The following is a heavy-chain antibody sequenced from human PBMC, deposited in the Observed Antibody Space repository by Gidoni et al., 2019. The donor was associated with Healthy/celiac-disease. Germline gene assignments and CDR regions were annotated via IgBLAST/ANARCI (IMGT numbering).Heavy chain of an antibody. CDR1: GGSFSVYY. Sequence: QVQLQQWGAGLLKPSETLSLTSAVYGGSFSVYYWSWIRQPPGKGLEWMGEINHSGSTNYNPSLKSRVTISVDTSKNQFSLKLSSVTAADTAVYYCARGPAYCGGDCYHRYFDLWGRGTLVTVSS. V-gene: IGHV4-34*01. J-gene: IGHJ2*01. CDR3: ARGPAYCGGDCYHRYFDL. D-gene: IGHD2-21*02. CDR2: INHSGST.